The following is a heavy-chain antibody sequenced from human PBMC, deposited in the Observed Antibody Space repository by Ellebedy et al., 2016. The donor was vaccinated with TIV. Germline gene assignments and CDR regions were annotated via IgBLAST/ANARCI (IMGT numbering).Heavy chain of an antibody. CDR3: ARDRMRYFDL. V-gene: IGHV1-69*13. CDR2: IIPIFGTA. CDR1: GGTFSSYA. J-gene: IGHJ2*01. Sequence: AASVKVSCKASGGTFSSYAISWVRQAPGQGLEWMGGIIPIFGTANYAQKFQGRVTITADESTSTAYMELSSLRSEDTAVYYCARDRMRYFDLWGRGTLVTVSS.